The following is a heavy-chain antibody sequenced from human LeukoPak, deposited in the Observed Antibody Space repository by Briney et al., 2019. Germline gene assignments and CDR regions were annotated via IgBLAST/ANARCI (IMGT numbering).Heavy chain of an antibody. CDR2: ISAYNGNT. CDR3: ARAAGGGYFDF. J-gene: IGHJ4*02. V-gene: IGHV1-18*01. Sequence: ASVKVSCKASGGAFSSSAVSWVRQAPGQGLEWMGWISAYNGNTNYAQKLQDRVAMTTDTSTSTAYLDLRSLRSDDTAVYYCARAAGGGYFDFWGQGTLVTVSS. D-gene: IGHD6-13*01. CDR1: GGAFSSSA.